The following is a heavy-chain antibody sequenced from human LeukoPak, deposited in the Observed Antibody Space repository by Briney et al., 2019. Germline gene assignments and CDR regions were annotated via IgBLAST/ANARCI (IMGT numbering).Heavy chain of an antibody. Sequence: VASVKVSCKASGYTFTGYYIHWVRQAPGEGLEWMGWINPNTGGTNYAQKFQGRVTMTRDTSISTAYMELSRLRSDDTAVYYCAREEGAPIAAANVWGLGTMVTVSS. CDR3: AREEGAPIAAANV. D-gene: IGHD6-13*01. CDR2: INPNTGGT. CDR1: GYTFTGYY. V-gene: IGHV1-2*02. J-gene: IGHJ3*01.